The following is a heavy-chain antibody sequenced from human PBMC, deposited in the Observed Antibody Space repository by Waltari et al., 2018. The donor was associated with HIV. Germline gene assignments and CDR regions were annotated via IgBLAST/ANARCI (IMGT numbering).Heavy chain of an antibody. J-gene: IGHJ6*02. D-gene: IGHD3-10*01. V-gene: IGHV3-33*01. Sequence: QVQLVESGGGVVQPGRSLRLPCAASGFPFRSYGLHWVRQAPGKGLEWVAVICYDGSNKYYADSVKGRFSISRDNSKNTLYLQMNSLRAEDTAVYFCARRGVLTYYYTMDVWGQGTTVTVSS. CDR3: ARRGVLTYYYTMDV. CDR1: GFPFRSYG. CDR2: ICYDGSNK.